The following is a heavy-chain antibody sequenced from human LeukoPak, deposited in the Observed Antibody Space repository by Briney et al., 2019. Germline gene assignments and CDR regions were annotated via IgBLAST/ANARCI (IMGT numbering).Heavy chain of an antibody. D-gene: IGHD3-3*01. Sequence: PGGSLRLSCAASGFTFSSYWMHWVRQAPGKGLVWVSRISNDGSSTSYADSVKGRFTISRDNAKNTLYLQMNSLRVEDTAVYYCARVGDFWYGYYPDYWGEGTLLTVSS. V-gene: IGHV3-74*01. J-gene: IGHJ4*02. CDR1: GFTFSSYW. CDR2: ISNDGSST. CDR3: ARVGDFWYGYYPDY.